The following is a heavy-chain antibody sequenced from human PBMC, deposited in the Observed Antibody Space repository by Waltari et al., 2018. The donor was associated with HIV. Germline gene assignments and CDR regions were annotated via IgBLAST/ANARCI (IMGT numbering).Heavy chain of an antibody. CDR2: ITRISGHI. D-gene: IGHD1-26*01. CDR3: VKDMGRGGARGFWYFDL. Sequence: EVQLVESGGGLVQAGRPLRLSCAASGFTFDDYAMHWVRQTPGTGLELVSGITRISGHIDYADSVKGRFTISRDNSKNSLYLQMSNLRPDDTAFYYCVKDMGRGGARGFWYFDLWGRGTLVTVSS. J-gene: IGHJ2*01. V-gene: IGHV3-9*01. CDR1: GFTFDDYA.